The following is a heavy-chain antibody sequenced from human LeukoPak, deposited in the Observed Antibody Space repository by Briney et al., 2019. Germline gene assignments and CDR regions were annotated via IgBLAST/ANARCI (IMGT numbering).Heavy chain of an antibody. CDR1: GYTFTGYY. D-gene: IGHD3-22*01. J-gene: IGHJ4*02. CDR2: INPNSGGT. V-gene: IGHV1-2*02. CDR3: ARESGYYDSSGYPGY. Sequence: ASVTVSCKASGYTFTGYYMHWVRQAPGQGLEWMGWINPNSGGTNYAQKFQGRVTMTRDTSISTAYMELSRLRSDDTAVYYCARESGYYDSSGYPGYWGQGTLVTVSS.